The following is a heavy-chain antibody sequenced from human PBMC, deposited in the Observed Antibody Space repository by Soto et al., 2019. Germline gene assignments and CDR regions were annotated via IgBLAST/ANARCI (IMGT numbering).Heavy chain of an antibody. J-gene: IGHJ6*02. V-gene: IGHV1-2*02. CDR1: GYTFTGYY. D-gene: IGHD3-3*01. CDR2: INPNSGGT. Sequence: ASVKVSCKASGYTFTGYYMHWVRQAPGQGLEWTGWINPNSGGTNYAQKFQGRVTMTRDTSISTAYMELSRLRSDDTAVYYCASHYDIWSGYYKYYYYGMDVWGQGTTVTVSS. CDR3: ASHYDIWSGYYKYYYYGMDV.